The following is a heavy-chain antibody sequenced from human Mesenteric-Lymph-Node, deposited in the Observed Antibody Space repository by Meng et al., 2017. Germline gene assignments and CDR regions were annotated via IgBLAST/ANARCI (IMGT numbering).Heavy chain of an antibody. D-gene: IGHD3-10*01. Sequence: ESLKISCAASGFTFSSYWMSWIRQPPGKGLEWIGEINHSGSTNYNPSLKSRVTISVDTSKNQFSLKLSSVTAADTAVYYCARGRIGYYYGSGSYLCWFDPWGQGTLVTVSS. J-gene: IGHJ5*02. CDR3: ARGRIGYYYGSGSYLCWFDP. CDR2: INHSGST. CDR1: GFTFSSYW. V-gene: IGHV4-34*01.